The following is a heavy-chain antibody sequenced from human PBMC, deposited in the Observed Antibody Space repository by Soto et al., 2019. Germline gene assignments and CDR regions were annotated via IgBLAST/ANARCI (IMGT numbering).Heavy chain of an antibody. CDR1: GFTFSTYS. V-gene: IGHV3-21*01. J-gene: IGHJ4*02. Sequence: GGFLRLSCAASGFTFSTYSMNWVRQAPGKGLEWVSSTSSSGTYIYYADSVKGRFTSSRENAKNSLYLQMNGLRAEDTAVYYCARDAIAAAGGYFDYWGQGXLVTVSS. CDR3: ARDAIAAAGGYFDY. CDR2: TSSSGTYI. D-gene: IGHD6-13*01.